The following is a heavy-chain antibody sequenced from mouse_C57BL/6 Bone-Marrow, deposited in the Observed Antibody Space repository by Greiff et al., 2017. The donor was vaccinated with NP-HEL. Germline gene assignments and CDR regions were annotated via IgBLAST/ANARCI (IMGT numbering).Heavy chain of an antibody. D-gene: IGHD2-4*01. CDR3: ARRGLRPGWFAY. CDR2: IYPRSGNT. V-gene: IGHV1-81*01. Sequence: QVQLQQSGAELARPGASVKLSCKASGYTFTSYGISWVKQRTGQGLVWIGEIYPRSGNTYYNEKFKGKATLTADKSSSTAYMELRSLTSEDSAVYFCARRGLRPGWFAYWGQGTLVTVSA. J-gene: IGHJ3*01. CDR1: GYTFTSYG.